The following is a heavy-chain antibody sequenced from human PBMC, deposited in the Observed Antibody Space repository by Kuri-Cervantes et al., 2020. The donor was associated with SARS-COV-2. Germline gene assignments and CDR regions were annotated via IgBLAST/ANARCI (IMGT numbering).Heavy chain of an antibody. CDR2: ISWNSGSI. D-gene: IGHD6-6*01. V-gene: IGHV3-9*01. CDR1: GFTFDDYA. J-gene: IGHJ3*02. CDR3: AKDRRGYSSSADDAFDI. Sequence: SLKISCAASGFTFDDYAMHWVRQAPGKGLEWVSGISWNSGSIGYADSVKGRFTISRDNAKNSLYLQMNSLRAEGTALYYCAKDRRGYSSSADDAFDIWGQGTMVTVSS.